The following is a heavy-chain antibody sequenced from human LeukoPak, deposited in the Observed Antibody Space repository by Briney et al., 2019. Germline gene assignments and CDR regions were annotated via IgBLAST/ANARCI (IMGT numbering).Heavy chain of an antibody. Sequence: ASVKVSCKASGYTFTSYGISWVRQAPGQGLEWMGWISAYNGNTNYAQKLQGRVTMTRDTSITTAYMELSRLRSDDTAVYYCARASDSSRASDFDSWGQGTLVTVSS. CDR2: ISAYNGNT. D-gene: IGHD2-21*02. V-gene: IGHV1-18*01. CDR1: GYTFTSYG. CDR3: ARASDSSRASDFDS. J-gene: IGHJ4*02.